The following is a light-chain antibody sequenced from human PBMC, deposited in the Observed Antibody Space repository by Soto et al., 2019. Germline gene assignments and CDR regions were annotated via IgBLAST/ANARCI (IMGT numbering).Light chain of an antibody. Sequence: EIVLTQSPATLSLSPGERATLSCGVSQSVSSSYLAWYQQKPGLAPRLLIYDASSRATGIPDRFSGSGSGTDFTLTISRLEPEDFAVYYCQQYGSSPLTFGGGTKVDI. V-gene: IGKV3D-20*01. J-gene: IGKJ4*01. CDR3: QQYGSSPLT. CDR2: DAS. CDR1: QSVSSSY.